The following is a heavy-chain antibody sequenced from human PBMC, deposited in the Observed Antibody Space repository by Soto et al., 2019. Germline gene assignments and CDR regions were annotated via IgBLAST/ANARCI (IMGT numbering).Heavy chain of an antibody. Sequence: GGSLRLSCAASGFTFSSYAMSWVRQAPGKGLEWVSAISGSGGSTYYADSVKGRFTISRDNSKNTLYLQMNSLRAEDTAVYYCAKDRPVLRFLEWLLPVDYPGQATLDTVST. V-gene: IGHV3-23*01. D-gene: IGHD3-3*01. CDR2: ISGSGGST. CDR1: GFTFSSYA. CDR3: AKDRPVLRFLEWLLPVDY. J-gene: IGHJ4*02.